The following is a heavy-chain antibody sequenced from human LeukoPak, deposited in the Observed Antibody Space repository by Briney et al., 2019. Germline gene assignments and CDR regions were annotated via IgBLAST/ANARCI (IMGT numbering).Heavy chain of an antibody. CDR3: ARDEGSSSQPFDY. D-gene: IGHD6-6*01. Sequence: ASVRVSCKASGYTFTSYGTSWVRQAPGQGLEWMGWISAYNGNTNYIQKLQGRVTMTTDTSTSTAYVELRSLRSDDTAVYYCARDEGSSSQPFDYWGQGTLVTVSS. V-gene: IGHV1-18*01. CDR2: ISAYNGNT. J-gene: IGHJ4*02. CDR1: GYTFTSYG.